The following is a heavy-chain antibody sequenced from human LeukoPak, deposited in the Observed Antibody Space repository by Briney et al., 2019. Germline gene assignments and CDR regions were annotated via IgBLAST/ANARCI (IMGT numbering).Heavy chain of an antibody. V-gene: IGHV4-59*02. D-gene: IGHD1-26*01. CDR1: GDSVSSYY. CDR2: IYYSEST. Sequence: SETLSLTCTVSGDSVSSYYWSWIRQPPGKGLEWIGYIYYSESTNYNPSLKSRVTISVDTSKNQFSLKLSSVTAADTAVYYCARGGNSGSYFLLDWGQGTLVTVTS. CDR3: ARGGNSGSYFLLD. J-gene: IGHJ4*02.